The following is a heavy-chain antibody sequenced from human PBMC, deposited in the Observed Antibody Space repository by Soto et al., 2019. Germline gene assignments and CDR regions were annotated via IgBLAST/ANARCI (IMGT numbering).Heavy chain of an antibody. Sequence: ASVKVSCKASGYTFTSYGISWVRQAPGQGLEWMGWISAYNGNTNYAQKLQGRVTMTTDTSTSTAYMELRSLRSDDTAVYYCAREELTYYYDSSGTHFDYWGQGTLVTFSS. CDR3: AREELTYYYDSSGTHFDY. CDR1: GYTFTSYG. V-gene: IGHV1-18*01. CDR2: ISAYNGNT. J-gene: IGHJ4*02. D-gene: IGHD3-22*01.